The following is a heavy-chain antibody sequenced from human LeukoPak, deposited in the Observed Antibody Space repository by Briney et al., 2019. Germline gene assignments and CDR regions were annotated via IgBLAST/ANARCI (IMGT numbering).Heavy chain of an antibody. CDR2: ISGSGGST. Sequence: GGSLRLSCAASGFTFSSYAMSWVHQAPGKGLEWVSAISGSGGSTYYADSVKGRFTISRDNSKNTLYLQMNSLRAEDTAVYYCAKHLPTPPYYYDSSGYLDYWGQGTLVTVSS. V-gene: IGHV3-23*01. CDR1: GFTFSSYA. J-gene: IGHJ4*02. D-gene: IGHD3-22*01. CDR3: AKHLPTPPYYYDSSGYLDY.